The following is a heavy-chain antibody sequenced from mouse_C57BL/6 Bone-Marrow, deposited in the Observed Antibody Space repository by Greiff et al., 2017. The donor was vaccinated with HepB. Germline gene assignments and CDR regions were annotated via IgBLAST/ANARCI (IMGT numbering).Heavy chain of an antibody. CDR2: ISSGGSYT. Sequence: EVKVVESGGDLVKPGGSLKLSCAASGFTFSSYGMSWVRQTPDKRLEWVATISSGGSYTYYPDSVKGRFTISRDNAKNTLYLQMSSLKSEDTAMYYCARPRDFYYGSTPAWFAYWGQGTLVTVSA. D-gene: IGHD1-1*01. CDR3: ARPRDFYYGSTPAWFAY. J-gene: IGHJ3*01. V-gene: IGHV5-6*01. CDR1: GFTFSSYG.